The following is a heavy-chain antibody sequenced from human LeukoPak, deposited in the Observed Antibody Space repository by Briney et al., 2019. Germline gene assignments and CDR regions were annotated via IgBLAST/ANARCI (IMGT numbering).Heavy chain of an antibody. D-gene: IGHD5-12*01. CDR1: GGSFSGYY. V-gene: IGHV4-34*01. Sequence: SETLSLTCAVYGGSFSGYYWSWIRQPPGKGLEWIGEINHSGSTNYNPSLKSRVTISVDTSKNQFSLKLSSVTAADTAVYYCARGEVDIVNWFDPWGQGTLVTVSS. CDR2: INHSGST. CDR3: ARGEVDIVNWFDP. J-gene: IGHJ5*02.